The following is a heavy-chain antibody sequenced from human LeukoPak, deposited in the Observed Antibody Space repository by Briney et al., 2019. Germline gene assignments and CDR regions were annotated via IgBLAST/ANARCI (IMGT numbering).Heavy chain of an antibody. Sequence: ASVKVSCKASGYTFTSYYMHSVRQAPGQGLEWMGIINLSGGTTYYAQKFQGRVTMTNDMSTSTVYMELSSLRSEDTPVYYCARDFGYNWKANWFDPWGQGTLVTVSS. D-gene: IGHD1-1*01. CDR2: INLSGGTT. CDR3: ARDFGYNWKANWFDP. J-gene: IGHJ5*02. CDR1: GYTFTSYY. V-gene: IGHV1-46*01.